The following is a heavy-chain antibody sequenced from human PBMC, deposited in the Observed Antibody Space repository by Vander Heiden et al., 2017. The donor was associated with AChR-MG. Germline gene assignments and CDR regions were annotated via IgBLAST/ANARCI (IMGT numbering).Heavy chain of an antibody. Sequence: QVQLVESGGGVVQPGRSLRPSCAASGFTFNNYDMHWVRQAPGKGLEWVAIIWYDGSATYYADSVKGRFTISRDNTKNTLNLQMNSLRVEDTAVYNCARGGSNWYPLKWFDPWGQGTLVTVSP. D-gene: IGHD6-13*01. CDR2: IWYDGSAT. J-gene: IGHJ5*02. CDR1: GFTFNNYD. V-gene: IGHV3-33*01. CDR3: ARGGSNWYPLKWFDP.